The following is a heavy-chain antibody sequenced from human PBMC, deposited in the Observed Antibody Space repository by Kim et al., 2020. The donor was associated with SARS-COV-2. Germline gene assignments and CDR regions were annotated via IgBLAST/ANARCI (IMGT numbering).Heavy chain of an antibody. V-gene: IGHV3-23*01. CDR1: GFSFNNYA. Sequence: GGSLRLSCAASGFSFNNYAMSWVRQAPGKGLEWVSGIRDSGGSREYADSVKGRFPISRDNSKNTLYLQMDSLRAEDTAVYYCAKVTSGSSGWFEYFQYWGQGTLVTVSS. CDR3: AKVTSGSSGWFEYFQY. D-gene: IGHD6-19*01. CDR2: IRDSGGSR. J-gene: IGHJ1*01.